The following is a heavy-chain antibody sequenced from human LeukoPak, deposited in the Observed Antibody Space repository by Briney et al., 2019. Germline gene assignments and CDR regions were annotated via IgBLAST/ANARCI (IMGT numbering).Heavy chain of an antibody. CDR1: AGSISSYY. CDR3: AGGVHSLDY. V-gene: IGHV4-59*01. CDR2: IYYSGST. Sequence: SETLSLTCTVSAGSISSYYWSWIRQPPGKGLEWIGYIYYSGSTNYNPSLKSRVSISVDTSKNQFALKLSSVTAADTAVYYCAGGVHSLDYWGRGTLVTVSS. J-gene: IGHJ4*02. D-gene: IGHD2-15*01.